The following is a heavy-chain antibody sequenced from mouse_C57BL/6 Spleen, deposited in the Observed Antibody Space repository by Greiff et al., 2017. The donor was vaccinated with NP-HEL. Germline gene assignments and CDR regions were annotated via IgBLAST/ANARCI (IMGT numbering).Heavy chain of an antibody. Sequence: DVMLVESGGDLVKPGGSLKLSCAASGFTFSSYGMSWVRQTPDKRLEWVATISSGGSYTYYPDSVKGRFTISRDNAKNTLYLQMSSLKSEDTAMYYCARGYGSSAWFAYWGQGTLVTVSA. J-gene: IGHJ3*01. D-gene: IGHD1-1*01. CDR1: GFTFSSYG. V-gene: IGHV5-6*02. CDR2: ISSGGSYT. CDR3: ARGYGSSAWFAY.